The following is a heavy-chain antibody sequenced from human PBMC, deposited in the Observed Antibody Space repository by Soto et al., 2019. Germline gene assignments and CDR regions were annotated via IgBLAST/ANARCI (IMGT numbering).Heavy chain of an antibody. CDR1: GYTFTDYY. CDR2: INPSGGST. D-gene: IGHD1-26*01. J-gene: IGHJ6*02. Sequence: GASVKVSCKASGYTFTDYYLHWVRQAPGQGLEWMGIINPSGGSTSYAQKFQGRVTMTRDTSTSTVYMDLSSLRSEDTAVYYCSRGGYFDFYGMDVWGQGTTVTVSS. CDR3: SRGGYFDFYGMDV. V-gene: IGHV1-46*03.